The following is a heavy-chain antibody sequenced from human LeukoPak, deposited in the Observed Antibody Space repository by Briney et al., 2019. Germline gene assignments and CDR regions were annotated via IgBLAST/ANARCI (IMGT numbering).Heavy chain of an antibody. D-gene: IGHD3-10*02. V-gene: IGHV3-48*04. CDR3: AELGITMIGGV. Sequence: GGSLRLSCAASGFTFSNAWMNWVRQAPGKGLEWVSYISSSGSTIYYADSVKGRFTISRDNAKNSLYLQMNSLRAEDTAVYYCAELGITMIGGVWGKGTTVTISS. CDR1: GFTFSNAW. J-gene: IGHJ6*04. CDR2: ISSSGSTI.